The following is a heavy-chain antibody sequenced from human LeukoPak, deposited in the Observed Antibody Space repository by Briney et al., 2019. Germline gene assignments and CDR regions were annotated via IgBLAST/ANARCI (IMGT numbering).Heavy chain of an antibody. J-gene: IGHJ4*02. V-gene: IGHV4-31*03. CDR2: LYYSGST. CDR1: GGSISSGGYY. Sequence: SETLSLTCTVSGGSISSGGYYWSWIRQHPGKGLEWIGYLYYSGSTYYNPSLKSRVTISVDTSTNQFSLKLSSVTAADTAVYYCARGRAGYYYASSGYYEAFDYWGQGTLVTVSS. CDR3: ARGRAGYYYASSGYYEAFDY. D-gene: IGHD3-22*01.